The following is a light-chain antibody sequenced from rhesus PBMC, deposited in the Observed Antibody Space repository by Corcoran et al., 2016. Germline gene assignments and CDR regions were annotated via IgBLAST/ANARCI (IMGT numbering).Light chain of an antibody. CDR1: SSVSTNY. J-gene: IGKJ4*01. CDR3: QQGDSIPLT. CDR2: RTS. Sequence: EIVLTQSPTSMAVSQGERVTNSCTASSSVSTNYLHWYQQKPGFPPRLFVYRTSSLASGVPARFSGSGSGTSYTLTISSMEAEDSANYYCQQGDSIPLTFGGGTKVEIK. V-gene: IGKV3S9*01.